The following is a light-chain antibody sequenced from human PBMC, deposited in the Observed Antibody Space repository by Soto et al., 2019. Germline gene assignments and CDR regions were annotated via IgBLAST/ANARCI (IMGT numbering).Light chain of an antibody. Sequence: QSALTQPASVSGSPGQSITISCTGTSADVGTFNLVSWYQQHPGKAPTVIIYEVAERPSGVSNRFSGSKSGITASLTISGLQAEDEADYYCCSYAGGSTYLFGGGTKLTVL. CDR3: CSYAGGSTYL. V-gene: IGLV2-23*02. CDR2: EVA. J-gene: IGLJ2*01. CDR1: SADVGTFNL.